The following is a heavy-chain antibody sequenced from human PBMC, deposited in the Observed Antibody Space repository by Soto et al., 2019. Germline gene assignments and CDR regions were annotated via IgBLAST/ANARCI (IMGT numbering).Heavy chain of an antibody. Sequence: PSETPSLTCAVYGGSFNGYYWTWIRQPPGKGPEWIGDIDHSGSTNYNPSLRSRVTISVDTSKNQFSLKVRSVTAADMAVFYCARAPDKYYFDSWGQGTQVTVSS. J-gene: IGHJ4*02. CDR1: GGSFNGYY. CDR3: ARAPDKYYFDS. CDR2: IDHSGST. V-gene: IGHV4-34*01.